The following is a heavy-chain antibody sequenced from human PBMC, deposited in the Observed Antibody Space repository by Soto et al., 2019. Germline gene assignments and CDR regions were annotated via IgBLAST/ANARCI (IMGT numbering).Heavy chain of an antibody. CDR3: ARLSSGYYVRIADY. V-gene: IGHV1-69*12. D-gene: IGHD3-22*01. J-gene: IGHJ4*02. Sequence: QVPLVQSGAEVKKPGSSVKVSCKASGGTFSSYAISWVRQAPGQGLEWMGGIIPIFGTANYAQKFQGRVTITADESTSTAYRELSSLRSEDTAVYYCARLSSGYYVRIADYWGQGTLVTVSS. CDR1: GGTFSSYA. CDR2: IIPIFGTA.